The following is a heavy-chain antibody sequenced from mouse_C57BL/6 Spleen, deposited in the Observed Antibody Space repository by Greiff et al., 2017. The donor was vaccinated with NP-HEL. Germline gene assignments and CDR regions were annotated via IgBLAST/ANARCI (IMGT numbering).Heavy chain of an antibody. Sequence: GGGLVQPKGSLKLSCAASGFTFNTYAMHWVRQAPGKGLEWVARIRSKSSNYATYYADSVKDRFTISRDDSQSMLYLQMNNLKTEDTAMYYCVRERTHQTGTWFAYWGQGTLVTVSA. CDR1: GFTFNTYA. V-gene: IGHV10-3*01. CDR2: IRSKSSNYAT. CDR3: VRERTHQTGTWFAY. D-gene: IGHD4-1*01. J-gene: IGHJ3*01.